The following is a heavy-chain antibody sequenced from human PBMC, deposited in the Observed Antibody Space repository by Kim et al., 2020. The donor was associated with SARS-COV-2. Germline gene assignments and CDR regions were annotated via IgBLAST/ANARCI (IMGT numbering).Heavy chain of an antibody. J-gene: IGHJ4*02. V-gene: IGHV3-74*01. CDR3: VRGIAGYSVSWYTQ. Sequence: GGSLRLSCEVSEVTFSYYWMHWVRQSPGKGLEWVSSISDDGTTPNSAYSVKGRSTISSDNANNTLLLEINGLTVDAMAIYYCVRGIAGYSVSWYTQWGQGTLVTVSS. CDR2: ISDDGTTP. D-gene: IGHD6-13*01. CDR1: EVTFSYYW.